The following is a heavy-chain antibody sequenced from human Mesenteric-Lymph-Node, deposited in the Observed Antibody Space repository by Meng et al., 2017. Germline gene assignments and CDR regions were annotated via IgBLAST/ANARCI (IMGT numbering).Heavy chain of an antibody. CDR2: IYNSGST. V-gene: IGHV4-30-4*01. Sequence: QVQLQQWGAGLLKPSETLSLPCTVSGGSISSSNYYWSWIRQPPGKGLEWSGHIYNSGSTYYNPSLKSRITISVGTSKNQFSLKLSSVTAADTAVYYCARGQKGYFDLWGRGTLVTVSS. CDR3: ARGQKGYFDL. J-gene: IGHJ2*01. CDR1: GGSISSSNYY.